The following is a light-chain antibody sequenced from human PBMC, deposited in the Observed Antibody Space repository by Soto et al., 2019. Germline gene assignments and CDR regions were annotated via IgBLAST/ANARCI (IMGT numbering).Light chain of an antibody. Sequence: SLCTPSLSKGERATPSCRALHSLNRRYLAWYQQSPGQAPRLLIYDASIMTTDIPDRFSGSGFGTDFTLTITRLEPEECAMYFCHAYEISPPIPFGQVRLLENK. V-gene: IGKV3-20*01. CDR3: HAYEISPPIP. CDR1: HSLNRRY. J-gene: IGKJ5*01. CDR2: DAS.